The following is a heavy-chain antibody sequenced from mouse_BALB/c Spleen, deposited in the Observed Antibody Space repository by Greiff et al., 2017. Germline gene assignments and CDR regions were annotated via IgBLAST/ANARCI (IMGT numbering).Heavy chain of an antibody. CDR3: ARSYYGYDVGFDY. Sequence: EVHLVESGPELVKPGASVKIPCKASGYTFTDYNMDWVKQSHGKSLEWIGDINPNNGGTIYNQKFKGKATLTVDKSSSTAYMELRSLTSEDTAVYYCARSYYGYDVGFDYWGQGTTLTVSS. V-gene: IGHV1-18*01. CDR2: INPNNGGT. D-gene: IGHD2-2*01. CDR1: GYTFTDYN. J-gene: IGHJ2*01.